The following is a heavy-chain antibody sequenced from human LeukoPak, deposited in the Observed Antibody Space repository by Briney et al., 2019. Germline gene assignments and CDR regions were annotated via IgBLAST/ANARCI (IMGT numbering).Heavy chain of an antibody. D-gene: IGHD6-6*01. CDR3: ARGRVAARSRFDY. Sequence: PSQTLSLTCTVSGGSISSGGYYWSWIRQHPGKGLEWIGYIYYSGSTYYNPSLKSRVTISVDTSKNQFSLKLSSVTAADTAVYYCARGRVAARSRFDYWGQGTLVTVSS. CDR2: IYYSGST. CDR1: GGSISSGGYY. J-gene: IGHJ4*02. V-gene: IGHV4-31*03.